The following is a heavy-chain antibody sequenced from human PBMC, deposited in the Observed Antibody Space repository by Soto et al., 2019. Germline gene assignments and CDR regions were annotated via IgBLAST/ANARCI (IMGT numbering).Heavy chain of an antibody. CDR2: ISAYNGNT. D-gene: IGHD3-3*01. CDR1: GYTFTSYG. J-gene: IGHJ5*02. Sequence: ASVKVSCKASGYTFTSYGISCVRQAPGQVLEWMGWISAYNGNTNYAQKLQGRVTMTTDTSTSTAYMELRSLRSDDTAVYYCARVTHTIFGVVIIRWFDPWGQGTLVTVSS. CDR3: ARVTHTIFGVVIIRWFDP. V-gene: IGHV1-18*01.